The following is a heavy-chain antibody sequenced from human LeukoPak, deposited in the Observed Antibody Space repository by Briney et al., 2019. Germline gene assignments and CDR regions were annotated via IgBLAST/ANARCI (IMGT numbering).Heavy chain of an antibody. CDR2: IFYSGST. CDR3: VRSDDFWSGYYGY. Sequence: PSETLSLTCTVSGGSISSSSYYWAWIRQPPGKELKWIGSIFYSGSTNYNPSLKSRVTISVDTSKNQFSLKLSSVTAADTAVYYCVRSDDFWSGYYGYWGQGTLVTVSS. V-gene: IGHV4-39*07. D-gene: IGHD3-3*01. J-gene: IGHJ4*02. CDR1: GGSISSSSYY.